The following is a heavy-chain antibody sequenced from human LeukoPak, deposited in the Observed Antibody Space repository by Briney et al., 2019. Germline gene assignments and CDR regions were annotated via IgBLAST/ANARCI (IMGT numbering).Heavy chain of an antibody. CDR1: EFTFSSYW. V-gene: IGHV3-7*01. J-gene: IGHJ4*02. D-gene: IGHD3-10*01. CDR3: ARDPLMVRGVIYYFDY. CDR2: IKQDGSEK. Sequence: GGSLRLSCAASEFTFSSYWMSWVRQAPGKGLEWVANIKQDGSEKYYVDSVKGRFTISRDNAKNSLYLQMNSLRAEDTAVYYCARDPLMVRGVIYYFDYWGQGTLVTVSS.